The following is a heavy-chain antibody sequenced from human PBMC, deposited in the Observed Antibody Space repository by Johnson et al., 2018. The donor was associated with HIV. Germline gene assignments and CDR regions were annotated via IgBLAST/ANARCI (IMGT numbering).Heavy chain of an antibody. CDR2: ISLNSGSI. CDR1: GFTFEDYA. Sequence: VQLVESGGGLVQPGGSLRLRCAASGFTFEDYAMHWVRQAPGKGLEWVSGISLNSGSIGYADSVKGRFTISRDNAKNSLYLQMKSLRPEDTALYYCAKDSRAYAFDIWGQGTMVTVSS. V-gene: IGHV3-9*01. J-gene: IGHJ3*02. CDR3: AKDSRAYAFDI.